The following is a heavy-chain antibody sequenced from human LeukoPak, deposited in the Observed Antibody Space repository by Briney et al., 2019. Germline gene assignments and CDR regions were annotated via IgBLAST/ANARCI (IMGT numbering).Heavy chain of an antibody. CDR3: ASYSGIYSAFEI. J-gene: IGHJ3*02. V-gene: IGHV4-39*07. CDR1: GGSSSRSSYY. CDR2: IFYNGGP. D-gene: IGHD1-26*01. Sequence: PSETLSLTCTVSGGSSSRSSYYWGCVRQSPGRGLEWLGNIFYNGGPYYNPTFKSRVVISVDTSKNHFSLTLNAVTAADTAVYHCASYSGIYSAFEIWSQGTLVTVSS.